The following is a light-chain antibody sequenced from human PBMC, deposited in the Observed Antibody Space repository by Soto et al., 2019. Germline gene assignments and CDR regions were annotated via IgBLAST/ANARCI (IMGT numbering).Light chain of an antibody. V-gene: IGLV2-14*01. J-gene: IGLJ2*01. CDR3: TSHASGLSEVV. CDR1: SSDIGGYDY. CDR2: DVN. Sequence: QSALTQPASVSGSPGQSITLSCTGTSSDIGGYDYVSWYQRHPGKAPKLIIYDVNNRPSGVSNRFSGSKSGNTASLTISGLQAEDDADYFCTSHASGLSEVVFGGGTKVTVL.